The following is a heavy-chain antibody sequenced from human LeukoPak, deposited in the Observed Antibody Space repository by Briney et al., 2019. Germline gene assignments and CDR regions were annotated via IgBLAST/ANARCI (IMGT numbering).Heavy chain of an antibody. Sequence: AXVKVSCKASGYTFKNYDINWVRQAPGQGLEWMGWMNPNSGNTGFAQKFQDRVSMTRDTSINTAYMELTSLRSGDTAVYYCARATPGGLHGYSFDYWGQGTVVTVYS. D-gene: IGHD5-24*01. CDR2: MNPNSGNT. V-gene: IGHV1-8*02. CDR3: ARATPGGLHGYSFDY. CDR1: GYTFKNYD. J-gene: IGHJ4*02.